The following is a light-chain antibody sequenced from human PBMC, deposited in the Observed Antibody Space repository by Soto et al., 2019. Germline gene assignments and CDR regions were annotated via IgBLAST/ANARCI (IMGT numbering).Light chain of an antibody. CDR1: SSNIGAGYE. V-gene: IGLV1-40*01. CDR2: ENN. Sequence: QSVLTQPPSVSEAPGQRVTISCTGSSSNIGAGYEAHWYQQVPGTAPKLLIYENNNRPSGVPDRFSGSTSGTSASLAFTGLQAEHEAAYYSQSYDSRLSGYVFGTGTKLTVL. CDR3: QSYDSRLSGYV. J-gene: IGLJ1*01.